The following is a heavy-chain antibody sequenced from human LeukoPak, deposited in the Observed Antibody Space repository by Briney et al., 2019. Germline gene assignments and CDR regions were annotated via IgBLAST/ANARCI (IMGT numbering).Heavy chain of an antibody. CDR1: GFTFSSYA. V-gene: IGHV3-30-3*01. CDR2: ISYDGSNK. Sequence: PGESLRLSCAASGFTFSSYAMHWVRQAPGKGLEWVAVISYDGSNKYYADSVRGRFTISRDNSKNSLYLQMNSLRAEDTAVYYCARDPPSFQHWGQGTLVTVSS. CDR3: ARDPPSFQH. J-gene: IGHJ1*01.